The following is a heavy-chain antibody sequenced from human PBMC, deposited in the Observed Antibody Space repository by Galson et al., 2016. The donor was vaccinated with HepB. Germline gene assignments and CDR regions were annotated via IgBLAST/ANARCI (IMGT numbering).Heavy chain of an antibody. V-gene: IGHV5-51*01. Sequence: QSGAEVKKPGESLKISCKGSGYSFTSNWIGWVRQMPGKGLEWMGIIYVGDSDPRYSPSFEGQDTISADKTISTVYLQWSSLKASDTAMYFCARHRPNSFGSPCYFYYMDVWGKGTPVTVSS. CDR1: GYSFTSNW. D-gene: IGHD5-18*01. J-gene: IGHJ6*03. CDR3: ARHRPNSFGSPCYFYYMDV. CDR2: IYVGDSDP.